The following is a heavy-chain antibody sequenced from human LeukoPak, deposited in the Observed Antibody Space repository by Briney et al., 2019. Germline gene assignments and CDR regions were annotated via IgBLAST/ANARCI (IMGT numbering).Heavy chain of an antibody. V-gene: IGHV3-48*03. D-gene: IGHD6-19*01. Sequence: GGSLRLSCAASGFTFSSFEMNWVRQAPGKGLEWVSYINSRGSIIFYVDSVKGRFTISRDNAKNSLYLQMNSLRAEDTAVYYCARRRAVAGSYWFDPWGQGTLVTVSS. CDR2: INSRGSII. J-gene: IGHJ5*02. CDR1: GFTFSSFE. CDR3: ARRRAVAGSYWFDP.